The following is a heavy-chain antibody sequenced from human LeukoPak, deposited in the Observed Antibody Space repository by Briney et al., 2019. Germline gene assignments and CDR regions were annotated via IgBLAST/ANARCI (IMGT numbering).Heavy chain of an antibody. J-gene: IGHJ4*02. CDR3: ARDPGYSYGYAFDY. D-gene: IGHD5-18*01. CDR2: ISSSSSYI. CDR1: GFTFGSYS. Sequence: GGSLRLSCAASGFTFGSYSMNWVRQAPGKGLEWVSSISSSSSYINYGDSVKGRFTISRDNAKNSLYLQMNSLRAEDTAVYYCARDPGYSYGYAFDYWGQGTLVTVSS. V-gene: IGHV3-21*01.